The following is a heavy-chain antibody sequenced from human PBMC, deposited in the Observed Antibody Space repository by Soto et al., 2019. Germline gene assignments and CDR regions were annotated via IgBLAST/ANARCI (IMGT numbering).Heavy chain of an antibody. CDR1: GYSISTGYY. Sequence: SETLSLTCAVSGYSISTGYYWGWIQQPPGQGLEWMGTIHHTGGTYYNPSLKSRVSMSIDTSKNQFSLRLSSVTAVDTAVHYCARVGHDCNSVICIRGRWFDSWGQGTLVTVSS. D-gene: IGHD2-2*01. J-gene: IGHJ5*01. CDR3: ARVGHDCNSVICIRGRWFDS. CDR2: IHHTGGT. V-gene: IGHV4-38-2*01.